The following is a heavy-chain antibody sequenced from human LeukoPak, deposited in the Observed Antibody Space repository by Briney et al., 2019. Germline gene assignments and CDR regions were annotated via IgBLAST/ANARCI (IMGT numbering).Heavy chain of an antibody. D-gene: IGHD6-13*01. Sequence: GGSLRLSCAASGFTFSSYGMHWVRQAPGKGLEWVAFIWYDGSNKYYADSVKGRFTISRDNSKNTLYLQMNSLRAEDPAVYYCARGARELVGIAAAGKREKYNWFDPWGQGTLVTVSS. CDR3: ARGARELVGIAAAGKREKYNWFDP. CDR2: IWYDGSNK. J-gene: IGHJ5*02. CDR1: GFTFSSYG. V-gene: IGHV3-33*01.